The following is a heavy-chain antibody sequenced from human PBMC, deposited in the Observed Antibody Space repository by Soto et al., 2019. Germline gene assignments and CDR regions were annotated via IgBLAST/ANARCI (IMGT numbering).Heavy chain of an antibody. V-gene: IGHV3-23*01. CDR3: ARRGSGRYYDY. CDR2: ISGSGGST. CDR1: GFTFSSYA. Sequence: EVQLLESGGGLVQPGGSLRLSCAASGFTFSSYAMRWVRQAPVKGLEWVSAISGSGGSTYYADSVKGRFTISSDNCKDALYLQMNSMRAEEPALYYCARRGSGRYYDYWGQGTLVTVSS. D-gene: IGHD6-19*01. J-gene: IGHJ4*02.